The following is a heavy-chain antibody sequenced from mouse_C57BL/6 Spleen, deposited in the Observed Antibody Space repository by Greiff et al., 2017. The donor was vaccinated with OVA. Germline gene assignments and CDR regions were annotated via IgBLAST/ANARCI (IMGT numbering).Heavy chain of an antibody. CDR2: INPYNGGT. Sequence: VQLKQSGPVLVKPGASVKMSCKASGYTFTDYYMNWVKQSHGKSLEWIGVINPYNGGTSYNQKFKGKATLTVDKSSSTAYMQLNSLTSEDSAVYYCARGNDYDGGWGQGTTLSVSS. J-gene: IGHJ2*01. CDR3: ARGNDYDGG. D-gene: IGHD2-4*01. CDR1: GYTFTDYY. V-gene: IGHV1-19*01.